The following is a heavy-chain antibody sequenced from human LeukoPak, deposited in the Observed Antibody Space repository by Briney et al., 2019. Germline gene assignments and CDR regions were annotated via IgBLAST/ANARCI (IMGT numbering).Heavy chain of an antibody. D-gene: IGHD3-16*02. CDR1: GFTFDDYA. Sequence: GGSLRLSCAASGFTFDDYAMHWVRQAPGKGLEWVSLISGDGGSTYYADSVKGRFTISRDNSKSSLYLQMNSLRTEDTALYYCAKVYYVWGSYRRYYFDYWGQGTLVTVSS. V-gene: IGHV3-43*02. J-gene: IGHJ4*02. CDR2: ISGDGGST. CDR3: AKVYYVWGSYRRYYFDY.